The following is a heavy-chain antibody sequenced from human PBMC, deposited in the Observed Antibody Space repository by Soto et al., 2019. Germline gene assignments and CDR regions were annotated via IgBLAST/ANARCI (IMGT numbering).Heavy chain of an antibody. D-gene: IGHD1-26*01. V-gene: IGHV4-39*01. Sequence: PSETLSLTCTFSGGSNSSSRCHWGCIRQPPGKGLGWIAGSKYSGTTFYNPSLKSRVTLSVDTSKNQFALKLSSVTAAEAAVYYCARHGITGSYYDAFDIWGQGAMVTVSS. J-gene: IGHJ3*02. CDR1: GGSNSSSRCH. CDR2: SKYSGTT. CDR3: ARHGITGSYYDAFDI.